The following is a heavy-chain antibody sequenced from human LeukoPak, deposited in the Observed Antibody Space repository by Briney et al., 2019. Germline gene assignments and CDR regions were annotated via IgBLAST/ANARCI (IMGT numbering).Heavy chain of an antibody. CDR2: IIPIFGTA. D-gene: IGHD5-12*01. V-gene: IGHV1-69*06. Sequence: GSSVKVSCKASGGTFSSYAISWVRQAPGQGLEWTGGIIPIFGTANYAQKFQGRVTITADKSTSTAYMELSSLRSEDTAVYYCARAARYSGYDLDYWGQGTLVTVSS. CDR3: ARAARYSGYDLDY. CDR1: GGTFSSYA. J-gene: IGHJ4*02.